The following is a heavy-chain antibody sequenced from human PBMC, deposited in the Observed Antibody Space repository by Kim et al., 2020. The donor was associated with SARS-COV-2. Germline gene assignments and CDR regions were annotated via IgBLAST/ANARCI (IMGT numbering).Heavy chain of an antibody. CDR3: ARDVGVPYRRVFNY. D-gene: IGHD1-26*01. CDR1: GFTFSSYE. J-gene: IGHJ4*02. V-gene: IGHV3-48*03. Sequence: GGSLRLSCAASGFTFSSYEMNWVRQAPGKGLEWVSYISSSGNSIYYADSVKGRLTISRDNAKNSLYLQMNSLRAEDTAVYYCARDVGVPYRRVFNYWGQGTLVTVSS. CDR2: ISSSGNSI.